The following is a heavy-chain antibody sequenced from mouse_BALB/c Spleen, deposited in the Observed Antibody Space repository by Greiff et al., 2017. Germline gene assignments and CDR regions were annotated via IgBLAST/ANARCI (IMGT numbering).Heavy chain of an antibody. CDR1: GFTFSSYA. J-gene: IGHJ2*01. V-gene: IGHV5-9-4*01. Sequence: EVHLVESGGGLVKPGGSLKLSCAASGFTFSSYAMSWVRQSPEKRLEWVAEISSGGSYTYYPDTVTGRFTISRDNAKNTLYLEMSSLRSEDTAMYYCATGYFDYWGQGTTLTVSS. CDR3: ATGYFDY. CDR2: ISSGGSYT.